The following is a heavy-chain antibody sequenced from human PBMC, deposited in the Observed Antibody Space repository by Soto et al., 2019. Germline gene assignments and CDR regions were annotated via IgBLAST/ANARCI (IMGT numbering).Heavy chain of an antibody. CDR1: GGSMISYY. D-gene: IGHD3-9*01. V-gene: IGHV4-59*01. CDR3: ARDASLLTGYGFYHGMDV. J-gene: IGHJ6*02. Sequence: PSETLSLTCTVSGGSMISYYWSWIRQPPGKGLEWIGYIYYSGSTNYNPSLKSRVTISVDTSKNQFSLKLSSVTAADTAVYYCARDASLLTGYGFYHGMDVWGQGTTVTVSS. CDR2: IYYSGST.